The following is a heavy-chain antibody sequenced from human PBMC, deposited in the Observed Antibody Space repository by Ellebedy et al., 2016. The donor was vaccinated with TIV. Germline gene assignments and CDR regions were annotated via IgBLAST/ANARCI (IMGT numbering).Heavy chain of an antibody. CDR3: ARDARFIDQQHNWFDP. V-gene: IGHV3-11*01. Sequence: GGSLRLSCAASGFIFSDYYMSRIRQAPGKGLEWVSYISNSGHTIYYADSVKGRFTISRDNAENSLYLQMNSLRPEDTAVYYCARDARFIDQQHNWFDPWGQGTLVTVSS. J-gene: IGHJ5*02. CDR2: ISNSGHTI. CDR1: GFIFSDYY. D-gene: IGHD6-13*01.